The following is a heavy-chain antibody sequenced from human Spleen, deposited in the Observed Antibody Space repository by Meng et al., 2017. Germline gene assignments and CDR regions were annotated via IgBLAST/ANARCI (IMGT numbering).Heavy chain of an antibody. Sequence: VSPHQCGAGLLKPSETLCPPCAVYGGSFSGYNRNSIRQTPGKRLKWIGEINNSGSTNYNPSLKSRVPISVYTSKKQCSLKLSSVTAADTAVYYSARGLCYGSGSWYFDLWGRGTLVTVSS. CDR1: GGSFSGYN. CDR2: INNSGST. D-gene: IGHD3-10*01. CDR3: ARGLCYGSGSWYFDL. V-gene: IGHV4-34*01. J-gene: IGHJ2*01.